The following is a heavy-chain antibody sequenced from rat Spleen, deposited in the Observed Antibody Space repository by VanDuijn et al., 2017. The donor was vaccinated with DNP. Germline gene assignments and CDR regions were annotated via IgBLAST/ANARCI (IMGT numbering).Heavy chain of an antibody. CDR2: MWSGGST. D-gene: IGHD3-8*01. CDR1: GFSLTDYS. J-gene: IGHJ2*01. V-gene: IGHV2S63*01. Sequence: EVQLKESGPGLVQPSQTLSLTCTVSGFSLTDYSVHWVRQPPGKGLEWMGVMWSGGSTAYNSALKSRLSISRDTSKSQVFLKMNSLQTEDTAIYFCTREREPNKNRYYFDCWGQGVRVTVSS. CDR3: TREREPNKNRYYFDC.